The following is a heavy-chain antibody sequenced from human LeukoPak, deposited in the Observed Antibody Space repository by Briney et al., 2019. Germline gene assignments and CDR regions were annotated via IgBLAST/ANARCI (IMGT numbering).Heavy chain of an antibody. D-gene: IGHD1-1*01. CDR1: GFTVSGNY. Sequence: GGSLRLSCSASGFTVSGNYMRWVRQAPGKGLEWVSVIYSDGRTFYADSVKGRFTISRDHSMNTLYLQMNSLRAEDTAVYYCTRCPTGPPYFDRWGQGTLVTVSS. V-gene: IGHV3-66*01. CDR3: TRCPTGPPYFDR. CDR2: IYSDGRT. J-gene: IGHJ4*02.